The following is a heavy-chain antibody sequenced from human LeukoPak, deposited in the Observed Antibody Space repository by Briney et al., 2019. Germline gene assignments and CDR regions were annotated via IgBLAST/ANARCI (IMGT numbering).Heavy chain of an antibody. V-gene: IGHV4-34*01. J-gene: IGHJ4*02. CDR3: ARIPAAIMGIDY. CDR1: GGSFSGYY. CDR2: INHSGST. D-gene: IGHD2-2*01. Sequence: SETLSLTCAVYGGSFSGYYWNWIRQPPGKGLEWIGEINHSGSTNYNPSLKSRVTISVDTSKNQFSLKLSSVTAADTAVYYCARIPAAIMGIDYWGQGTLVTVSS.